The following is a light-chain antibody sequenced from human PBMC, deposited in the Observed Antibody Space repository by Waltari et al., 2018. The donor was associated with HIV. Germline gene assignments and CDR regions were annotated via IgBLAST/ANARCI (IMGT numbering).Light chain of an antibody. CDR2: DNN. CDR3: QSYDRGLSGTV. J-gene: IGLJ2*01. CDR1: SSNIGAGYD. Sequence: QSVLTQPPSVSGAPGQRVTISCTGSSSNIGAGYDVHWYQQVPGTAPKLVVYDNNNRPSGVPDRVSGSKSGTSASLAITGLLAEDEAYYYCQSYDRGLSGTVFGGGTKLTVL. V-gene: IGLV1-40*01.